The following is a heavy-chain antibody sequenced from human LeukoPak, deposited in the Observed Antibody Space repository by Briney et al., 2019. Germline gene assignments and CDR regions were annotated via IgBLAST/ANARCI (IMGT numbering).Heavy chain of an antibody. CDR2: INSDGSST. CDR1: GFTFSSYW. D-gene: IGHD1-26*01. Sequence: GGSLRLSCAASGFTFSSYWMHWVRQAPGKGLVWVSRINSDGSSTSYADSVKGRFTISRDNAKNTLYLQMNSLRAEDTAVYYCANTPSYSGSYPVGWNWGQGTLVTVSS. CDR3: ANTPSYSGSYPVGWN. J-gene: IGHJ4*02. V-gene: IGHV3-74*01.